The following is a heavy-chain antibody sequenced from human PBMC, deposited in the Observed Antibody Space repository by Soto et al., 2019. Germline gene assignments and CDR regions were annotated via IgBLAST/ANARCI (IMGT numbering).Heavy chain of an antibody. Sequence: PSETLSLTCAVSGDSVTSNVWWSWVRQPPGKGLEWIGEAYHNGLTDYNPSLKSRVTMSVDTSKNEFSLKLTSLTAADTAIYYCERDAAVPGESDRFDYWGQGTLVTVYS. CDR3: ERDAAVPGESDRFDY. CDR1: GDSVTSNVW. J-gene: IGHJ4*02. D-gene: IGHD6-19*01. V-gene: IGHV4-4*02. CDR2: AYHNGLT.